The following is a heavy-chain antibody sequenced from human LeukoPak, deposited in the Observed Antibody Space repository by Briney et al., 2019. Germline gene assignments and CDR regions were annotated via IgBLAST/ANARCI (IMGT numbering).Heavy chain of an antibody. CDR3: ARGNIVVVPAAIHYYGMGV. Sequence: GGSLRLSCAASGFTFSDYYMSWIRQAPGKGLEWVSYISSSSSYTNYADSVKGRFTISRDNAKNSLYLQMNSLRAEDTAVYYCARGNIVVVPAAIHYYGMGVWGKGTTVTVSS. V-gene: IGHV3-11*06. CDR2: ISSSSSYT. D-gene: IGHD2-2*01. J-gene: IGHJ6*04. CDR1: GFTFSDYY.